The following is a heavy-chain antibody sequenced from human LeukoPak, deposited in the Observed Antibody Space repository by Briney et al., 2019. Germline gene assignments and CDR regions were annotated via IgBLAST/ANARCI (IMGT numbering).Heavy chain of an antibody. J-gene: IGHJ4*02. Sequence: GGSLRLSCAASGFTFSSYGMHWVRQAPGKGLEWVAFIRYDGNNKYYADSVKGRFTVSRDNSKNTLYLQMNSLKTEDTAVYYCTTTIVVVTALEDYWGQGTLVTVSS. D-gene: IGHD2-21*02. CDR2: IRYDGNNK. CDR3: TTTIVVVTALEDY. CDR1: GFTFSSYG. V-gene: IGHV3-30*02.